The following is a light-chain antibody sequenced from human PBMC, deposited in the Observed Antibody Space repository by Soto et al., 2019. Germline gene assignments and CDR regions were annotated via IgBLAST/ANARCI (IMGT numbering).Light chain of an antibody. V-gene: IGKV1-33*01. CDR3: QQYDNLPPGPIT. CDR1: QDISNY. CDR2: DAS. J-gene: IGKJ5*01. Sequence: DIQMTQSPSSLSASVGDRVTITCQASQDISNYLNWYQQKPGKAPKLLIYDASNLETGVPSRFSGSGSGTDFTFTISSLQPEDIATYYCQQYDNLPPGPITFGKGTRLEIK.